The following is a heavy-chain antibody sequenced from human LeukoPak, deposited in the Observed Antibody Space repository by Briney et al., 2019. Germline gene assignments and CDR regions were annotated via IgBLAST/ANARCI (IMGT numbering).Heavy chain of an antibody. CDR3: ARDRAGYYDSSGPNFDY. CDR1: GGTFSSYA. V-gene: IGHV1-69*04. J-gene: IGHJ4*02. CDR2: IIPILGIA. D-gene: IGHD3-22*01. Sequence: ASVKVSCKASGGTFSSYAISWVRQAPGQGLEWMGRIIPILGIANYAQKFQGRVTITADKSTSTAYMELSSLRSEDTAVYYCARDRAGYYDSSGPNFDYWGQGTLVTVFS.